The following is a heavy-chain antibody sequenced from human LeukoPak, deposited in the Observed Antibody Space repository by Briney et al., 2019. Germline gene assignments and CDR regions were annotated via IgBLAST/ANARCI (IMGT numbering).Heavy chain of an antibody. CDR3: ARGTTVVTPSYFDY. V-gene: IGHV1-2*02. CDR2: INPNSGGT. D-gene: IGHD4-23*01. J-gene: IGHJ4*02. CDR1: GYTFTGYY. Sequence: ASVKVSCKASGYTFTGYYMHWVRQAPGQGLEWMGWINPNSGGTNYAQKFQGRVTMTRDTSISTAYMELSRLRSDDTAVYYCARGTTVVTPSYFDYWGQGTLVTVSS.